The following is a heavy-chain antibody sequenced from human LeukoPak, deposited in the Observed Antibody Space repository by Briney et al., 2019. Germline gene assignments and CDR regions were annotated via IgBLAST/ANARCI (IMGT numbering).Heavy chain of an antibody. J-gene: IGHJ3*02. V-gene: IGHV1-2*02. CDR3: ARPVYDSRGRRAFDI. D-gene: IGHD3-22*01. CDR1: GYTFTGYY. CDR2: INPNSGGT. Sequence: ASVKVSCKASGYTFTGYYMHWVRQAPGQGLEWMGWINPNSGGTNYAQKFQGRVTMTRDTSISTAYMELSRLRSDDTAVYYCARPVYDSRGRRAFDIWGQGTMVTVSS.